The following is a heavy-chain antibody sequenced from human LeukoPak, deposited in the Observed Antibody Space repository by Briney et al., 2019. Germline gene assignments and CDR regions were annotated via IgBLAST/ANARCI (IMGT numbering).Heavy chain of an antibody. CDR3: ARGGGGRYYFDY. CDR2: IIPIFGTA. D-gene: IGHD6-19*01. Sequence: SVKVSCKASGGTFSSYAISWVRQAPGQGPEWMGGIIPIFGTANYAQKFQGRVTITADESTSTAYMELSSLRSEDTAVYYCARGGGGRYYFDYWGQGTLVTVSS. J-gene: IGHJ4*02. CDR1: GGTFSSYA. V-gene: IGHV1-69*13.